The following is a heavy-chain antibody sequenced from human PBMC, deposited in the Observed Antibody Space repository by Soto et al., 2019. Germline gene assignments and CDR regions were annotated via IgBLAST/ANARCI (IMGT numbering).Heavy chain of an antibody. V-gene: IGHV4-39*01. CDR2: IYSSGSP. D-gene: IGHD6-6*01. Sequence: SETLSLTCIVSCGSISSSSYYWGWIRQPPGKGLEWIGTIYSSGSPYYNPSLKSRVTISVDTSKNQFSLKLSSVTAADTAVFYCARHRARNWFDPWCQGTLVTVSS. CDR3: ARHRARNWFDP. CDR1: CGSISSSSYY. J-gene: IGHJ5*02.